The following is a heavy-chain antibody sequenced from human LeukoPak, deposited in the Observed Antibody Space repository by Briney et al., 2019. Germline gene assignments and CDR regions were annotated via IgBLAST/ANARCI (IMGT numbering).Heavy chain of an antibody. V-gene: IGHV1-46*01. CDR2: INPSGGST. CDR3: ARELRGHSYGYCDAFDI. J-gene: IGHJ3*02. D-gene: IGHD5-18*01. CDR1: GYTFTSYY. Sequence: ASVKVSCKASGYTFTSYYMHWVRQAPGQGLEWMGIINPSGGSTSYAQKFQGRVTMTRDTSTSTAYMELSSLSSEDTAVYYCARELRGHSYGYCDAFDIRGQGTMVTVSS.